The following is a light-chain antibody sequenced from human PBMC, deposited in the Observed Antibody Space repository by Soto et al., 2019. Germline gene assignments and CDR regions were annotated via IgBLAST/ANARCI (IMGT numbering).Light chain of an antibody. CDR2: GAS. J-gene: IGKJ5*01. Sequence: EIVMTQSPCTLSWSPGDEGPLPWKAGQSVDSNNLAWYQQKPGQTPRLIIYGASGRADGIPPRFSGSRFCADFTLTISKVETEDYAVYYCQQYGTPRSVTFGQGTRVETK. CDR3: QQYGTPRSVT. V-gene: IGKV3-20*01. CDR1: QSVDSNN.